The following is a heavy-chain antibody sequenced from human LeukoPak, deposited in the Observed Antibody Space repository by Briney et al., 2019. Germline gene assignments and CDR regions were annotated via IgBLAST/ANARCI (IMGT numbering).Heavy chain of an antibody. CDR3: AREQFSTSLGIDP. Sequence: SETLSLTCTVSGGSISSGGYYWSWIRQHPGKGLEWIGYIYYSGSTYYNPSLKSRVTISVDTSKNQFSLKLSSVTAADTAVYYCAREQFSTSLGIDPWGQGTLVTVSS. D-gene: IGHD2-2*01. CDR1: GGSISSGGYY. CDR2: IYYSGST. V-gene: IGHV4-31*03. J-gene: IGHJ5*02.